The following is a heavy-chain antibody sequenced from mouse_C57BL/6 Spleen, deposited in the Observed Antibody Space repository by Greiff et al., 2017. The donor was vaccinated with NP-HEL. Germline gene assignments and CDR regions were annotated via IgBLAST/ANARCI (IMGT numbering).Heavy chain of an antibody. D-gene: IGHD2-1*01. V-gene: IGHV1-80*01. Sequence: VKLMESGAELVKPGASVKISCKASGYAFSSYWMNWVKQRPGKGLEWIGQIYPGDGDTNYNGKFKGKATLTADKSSSTAYMPLSSLTSEDSAVYFCVVYGNLYYFDYWGQGTTLTVSS. CDR2: IYPGDGDT. CDR3: VVYGNLYYFDY. CDR1: GYAFSSYW. J-gene: IGHJ2*01.